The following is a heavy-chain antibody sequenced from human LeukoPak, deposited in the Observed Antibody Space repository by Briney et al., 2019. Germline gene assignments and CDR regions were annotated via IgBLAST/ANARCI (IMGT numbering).Heavy chain of an antibody. CDR3: ARHHNGIRYSGSYYFDY. J-gene: IGHJ4*02. V-gene: IGHV1-2*02. CDR2: INPNSGGT. Sequence: ASVKVSCKASGYTFTGYYMHWVRQAPGQGLEWMGWINPNSGGTNYAQKFQGRVTMTRDTSISTAYMELSRLRSDDTAVYYCARHHNGIRYSGSYYFDYWGQGTLVTVSS. D-gene: IGHD1-26*01. CDR1: GYTFTGYY.